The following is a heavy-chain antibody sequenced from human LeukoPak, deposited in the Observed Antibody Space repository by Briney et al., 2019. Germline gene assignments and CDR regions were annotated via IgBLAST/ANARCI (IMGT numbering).Heavy chain of an antibody. CDR3: ARGIDTGYYFDY. D-gene: IGHD2-21*01. CDR1: GYTFVGYF. CDR2: INAGNGNT. Sequence: ASVKVSCKASGYTFVGYFMHWVRQAPGQRLEWMGWINAGNGNTKYSQKFQGRVTITRDTSASTAYMELSSLRSEDTAVYYCARGIDTGYYFDYWGQGTLVTVSS. V-gene: IGHV1-3*01. J-gene: IGHJ4*02.